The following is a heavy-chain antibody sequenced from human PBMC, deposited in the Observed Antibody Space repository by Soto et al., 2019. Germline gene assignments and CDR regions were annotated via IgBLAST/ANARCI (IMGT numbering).Heavy chain of an antibody. CDR3: VRDGSKSLRDWFDP. V-gene: IGHV4-4*07. Sequence: PSETLSLTCNVAGGSISKFYCAWIRKTAGNGLEWMGRLYATGTTYDNPCLRSRVAMSVDISKKTFSLRLRSVTGADSGVYYCVRDGSKSLRDWFDPWGQGILVSV. CDR1: GGSISKFY. J-gene: IGHJ5*02. CDR2: LYATGTT.